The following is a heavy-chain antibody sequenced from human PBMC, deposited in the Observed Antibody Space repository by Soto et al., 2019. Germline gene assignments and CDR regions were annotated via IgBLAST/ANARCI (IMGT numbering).Heavy chain of an antibody. CDR1: GGSVSSGSYY. J-gene: IGHJ5*02. V-gene: IGHV4-61*01. CDR3: ARGYYGSGSYYNVDWFDP. Sequence: QVQLQESGPGLVKPSETLSLTCTVSGGSVSSGSYYWSWIRQPPGKGLEWIGYIYYRGSTNYNPSLKSRVTISVDTAKNQFSLKMSPVTAADTAVYYCARGYYGSGSYYNVDWFDPWGQGTLVNVSP. CDR2: IYYRGST. D-gene: IGHD3-10*01.